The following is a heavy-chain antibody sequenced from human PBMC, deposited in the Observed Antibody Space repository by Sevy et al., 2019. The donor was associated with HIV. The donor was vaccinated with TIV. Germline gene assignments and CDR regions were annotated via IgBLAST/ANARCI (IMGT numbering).Heavy chain of an antibody. D-gene: IGHD2-21*01. V-gene: IGHV4-39*01. CDR1: GGSITSSGHY. CDR2: VYYVGNS. J-gene: IGHJ6*02. CDR3: ARVAGGENYDYGIDV. Sequence: SETLSLTCTVSGGSITSSGHYWGWIRQSPGKGLEWIGAVYYVGNSYANPSLTSRVTISADTSKNLFSLSLTSLTAAVTAIYYCARVAGGENYDYGIDVWGLGTSVTVSS.